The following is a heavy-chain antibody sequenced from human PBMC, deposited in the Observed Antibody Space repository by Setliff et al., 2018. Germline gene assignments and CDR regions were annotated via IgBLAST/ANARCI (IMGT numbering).Heavy chain of an antibody. D-gene: IGHD4-4*01. CDR1: GYTFTRYA. V-gene: IGHV1-18*01. J-gene: IGHJ4*02. CDR2: ISAYNGNT. Sequence: ASVKVSCKASGYTFTRYAISWVRQAPGQGPEWMGWISAYNGNTNYALKLQDRVIMTADTSTNTVYLDLRSLRSDDSAMYYCTRGLSTDTDSWGQGTLVTVSS. CDR3: TRGLSTDTDS.